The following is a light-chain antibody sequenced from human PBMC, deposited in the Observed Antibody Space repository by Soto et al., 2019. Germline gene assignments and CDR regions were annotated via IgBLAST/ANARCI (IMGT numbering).Light chain of an antibody. Sequence: EIVLTQSPGTLSLSPGERATLSCRASQSVSSSYLAWYQQKPGQAPRLLIYGASSRATGIPDRFSGSGSGTEFTLPISRLEPEDFAVYYCQQYGSSPPTYTFGQGTKLEIK. CDR3: QQYGSSPPTYT. CDR1: QSVSSSY. CDR2: GAS. V-gene: IGKV3-20*01. J-gene: IGKJ2*01.